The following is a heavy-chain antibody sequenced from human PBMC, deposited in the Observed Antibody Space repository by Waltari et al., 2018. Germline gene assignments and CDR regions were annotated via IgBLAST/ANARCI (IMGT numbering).Heavy chain of an antibody. CDR2: ISSSGSTI. D-gene: IGHD3-22*01. Sequence: EVQLVESGGGLVQPGGSLRLSCAASGFTFSSYEMNWVRQAPGKGLEWVSYISSSGSTIYYADSGKGRFTISRDNAKNSLYLQMNSLRAEDTAVYYCARDSYDSSGYYLRPFDYWGQGTLVTVSS. J-gene: IGHJ4*02. V-gene: IGHV3-48*03. CDR1: GFTFSSYE. CDR3: ARDSYDSSGYYLRPFDY.